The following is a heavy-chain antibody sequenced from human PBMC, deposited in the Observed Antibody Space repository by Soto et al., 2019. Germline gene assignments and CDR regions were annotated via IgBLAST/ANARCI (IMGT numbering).Heavy chain of an antibody. CDR1: GLSFSSYT. CDR3: ARETWRNVVLPAATPDALDI. Sequence: PVGSLRLSCPASGLSFSSYTMNWVRQAPGKGLEWISSISSSSSYIHYADSVKGRFTISRDNAKNSLYLQMNSLRAEDTAVYYCARETWRNVVLPAATPDALDIWGLGTMDTVSS. D-gene: IGHD2-2*01. J-gene: IGHJ3*02. V-gene: IGHV3-21*01. CDR2: ISSSSSYI.